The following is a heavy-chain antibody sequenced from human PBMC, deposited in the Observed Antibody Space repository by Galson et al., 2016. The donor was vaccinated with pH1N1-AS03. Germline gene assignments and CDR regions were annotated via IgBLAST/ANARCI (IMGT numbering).Heavy chain of an antibody. Sequence: SVKVSCKASGYTFSGYYMHWVRQAPGQELEWMGWINPSSGGTKYTQRFQGRVTMTRDTSISTAYMELRRLTSDDTAVYFCARGGGSSLDYWGQGTLVPVSS. CDR1: GYTFSGYY. CDR3: ARGGGSSLDY. V-gene: IGHV1-2*02. D-gene: IGHD1-26*01. CDR2: INPSSGGT. J-gene: IGHJ4*02.